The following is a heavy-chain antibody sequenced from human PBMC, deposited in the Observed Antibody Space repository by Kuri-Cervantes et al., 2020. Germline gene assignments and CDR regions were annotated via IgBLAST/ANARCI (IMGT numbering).Heavy chain of an antibody. CDR2: ITASGGRT. Sequence: GESLKISCAASGFTFSNAWMSWVRQAPGKGLEWVSGITASGGRTFYADSVKGRFTISRDNSKNTLYLQLNSLRAEDTAVYYCARSRPSSCFDYWGQGTLVTVSS. V-gene: IGHV3-23*01. CDR1: GFTFSNAW. D-gene: IGHD6-13*01. CDR3: ARSRPSSCFDY. J-gene: IGHJ4*02.